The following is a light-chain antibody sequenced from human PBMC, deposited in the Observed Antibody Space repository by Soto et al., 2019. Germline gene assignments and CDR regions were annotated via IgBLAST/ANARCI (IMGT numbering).Light chain of an antibody. V-gene: IGKV1-5*01. Sequence: DIHMTQSPSTLSSSLGDRLTITFLASQSISSWLAWYQQRPGKAPKLLIFDASSLESGVPSRFSGSGSGTEFTLTISSLQPDDFATYYCQQYSSYSKTFGQGTKVDIK. CDR3: QQYSSYSKT. CDR1: QSISSW. CDR2: DAS. J-gene: IGKJ1*01.